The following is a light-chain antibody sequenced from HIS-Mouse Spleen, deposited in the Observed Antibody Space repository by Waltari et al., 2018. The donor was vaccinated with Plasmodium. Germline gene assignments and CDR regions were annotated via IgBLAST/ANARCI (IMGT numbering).Light chain of an antibody. CDR1: QSVSSN. CDR3: QKYNNWSFT. CDR2: GAS. V-gene: IGKV3-15*01. J-gene: IGKJ3*01. Sequence: EIVMTQSPATLSVSPGERATLSCRASQSVSSNLAWYQQKPGQAPRLLIYGASTMATGIPARFSGSGYRTEFTHTISSLQSEDFAVYYCQKYNNWSFTFGPGTKVDIK.